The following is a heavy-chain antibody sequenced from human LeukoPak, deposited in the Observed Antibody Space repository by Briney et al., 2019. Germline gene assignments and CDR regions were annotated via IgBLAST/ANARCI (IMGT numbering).Heavy chain of an antibody. J-gene: IGHJ6*03. CDR2: ISGSGGST. V-gene: IGHV3-23*01. D-gene: IGHD3-10*01. CDR3: AKGSMVQGVIGVYYYYYYMDV. CDR1: GFTFSSYA. Sequence: GGSLRPSCAASGFTFSSYAMSWVRQAPGKGLEWVSAISGSGGSTYYADSVKGRFTISRDNSKNTLYLQMNSLRAEDTAVYYCAKGSMVQGVIGVYYYYYYMDVWGKGTTVTVSS.